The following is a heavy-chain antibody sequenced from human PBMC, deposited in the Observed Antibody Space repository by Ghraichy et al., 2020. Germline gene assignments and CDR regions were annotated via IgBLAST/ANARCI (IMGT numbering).Heavy chain of an antibody. Sequence: GGSLRLSCAASGFTFSRYGMTWVRQAPGKGLDWVSAISSSGDDTYYADSVRGRFSISRDNSKNTLYLQMHSLRAEDTAIYYCAKVTLATTVATYDYYYGMDVWGQGTTVTVSS. CDR3: AKVTLATTVATYDYYYGMDV. D-gene: IGHD4-23*01. J-gene: IGHJ6*02. CDR1: GFTFSRYG. CDR2: ISSSGDDT. V-gene: IGHV3-23*01.